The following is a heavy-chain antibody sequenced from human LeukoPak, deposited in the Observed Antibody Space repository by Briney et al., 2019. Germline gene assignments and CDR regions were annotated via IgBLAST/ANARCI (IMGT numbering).Heavy chain of an antibody. Sequence: GGSLRLSCAASGFTFSDYYMSWVRQAPGKGLEWVANLNRDGSVKNYVDSVKGRFTISRDNAKNSLYLQMSSLRAEDTAVFYCARDSGTCRGCAFDVWGHGTMVTVSS. CDR3: ARDSGTCRGCAFDV. CDR1: GFTFSDYY. J-gene: IGHJ3*01. D-gene: IGHD6-25*01. CDR2: LNRDGSVK. V-gene: IGHV3-7*01.